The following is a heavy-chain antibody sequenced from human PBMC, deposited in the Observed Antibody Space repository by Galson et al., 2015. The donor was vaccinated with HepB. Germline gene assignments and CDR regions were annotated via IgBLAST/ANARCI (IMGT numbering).Heavy chain of an antibody. Sequence: SVKVSCKASGYTFTSYYMHWVRQAPGQGLEWMGIINPSGGSTSYAQKFQGRVTMTRDTSTSTVYMELSSLRPEDTAVYYCARGVEVYYYDSSGYYDEWGQGTLVTVSS. J-gene: IGHJ4*02. CDR2: INPSGGST. D-gene: IGHD3-22*01. CDR1: GYTFTSYY. CDR3: ARGVEVYYYDSSGYYDE. V-gene: IGHV1-46*01.